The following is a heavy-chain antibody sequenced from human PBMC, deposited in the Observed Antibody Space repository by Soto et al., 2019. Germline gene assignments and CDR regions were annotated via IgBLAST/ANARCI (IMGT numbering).Heavy chain of an antibody. Sequence: QVQLVESGGGLVKPGGSLRLSCAASGLTFSDHYTTWFRQAPGKGLEWISYISSSAGTIYYADSVTGRFTISRDNAKNSLYLQMTNLRAEDTAVYYCARAPYFGAGTYYYYALDVWGQGTTVTVSS. J-gene: IGHJ6*02. CDR3: ARAPYFGAGTYYYYALDV. D-gene: IGHD3-10*01. CDR1: GLTFSDHY. V-gene: IGHV3-11*01. CDR2: ISSSAGTI.